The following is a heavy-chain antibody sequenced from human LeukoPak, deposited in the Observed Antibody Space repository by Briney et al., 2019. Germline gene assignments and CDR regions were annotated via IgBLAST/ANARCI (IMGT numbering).Heavy chain of an antibody. CDR2: IYYSGST. CDR1: GGSISSGGYY. D-gene: IGHD3-22*01. CDR3: ARDRFDSSGYPYNWFDP. J-gene: IGHJ5*02. V-gene: IGHV4-31*03. Sequence: KASETLSLTCTVSGGSISSGGYYWSWIRQHPGKGLEWIGYIYYSGSTYYNPSLKSRVTISVDTSKNQFSLKLSSVTAADTAVYYCARDRFDSSGYPYNWFDPWGQGTLVTVSS.